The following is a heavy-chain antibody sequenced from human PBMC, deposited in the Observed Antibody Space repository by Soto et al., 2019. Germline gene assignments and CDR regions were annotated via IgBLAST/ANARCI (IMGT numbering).Heavy chain of an antibody. CDR2: ISAAGDP. CDR1: GFTFRNYD. CDR3: ARTDRDFYGLDV. Sequence: EVQLVESGGGLVQPGGSLRLSCEAYGFTFRNYDMHWVRQGTGKGLEWVSGISAAGDPDYADSVEGRFTISSENAQNSFFLQMNSLRVGDTAVYYCARTDRDFYGLDVWGQGTTVIVSS. V-gene: IGHV3-13*05. J-gene: IGHJ6*02.